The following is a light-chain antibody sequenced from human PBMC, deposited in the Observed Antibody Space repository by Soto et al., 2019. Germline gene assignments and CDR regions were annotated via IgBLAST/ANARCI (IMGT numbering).Light chain of an antibody. Sequence: VLTQSPATLSVSPGEIATLSCSASETVATNLAWYQQKPGQAPRLLISGASTRAAGISDRFRGSGSGTEFTLTISSLRSEDSAIYYCQQYFEWPPMTFGQGTKVDIK. J-gene: IGKJ1*01. CDR3: QQYFEWPPMT. V-gene: IGKV3-15*01. CDR1: ETVATN. CDR2: GAS.